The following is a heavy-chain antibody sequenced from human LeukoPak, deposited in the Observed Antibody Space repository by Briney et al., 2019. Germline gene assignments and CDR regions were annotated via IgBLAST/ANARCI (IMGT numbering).Heavy chain of an antibody. CDR2: IYHSGST. CDR3: ASNAGDRDY. Sequence: PSETLSLTCTVSGGSISSGGYYWSWIRQPPGKGLEWIGYIYHSGSTYYNPSLKSRVTISVDRSKNQFSLKLSSVTAADTAVYYCASNAGDRDYWGQGTLVTVSS. CDR1: GGSISSGGYY. J-gene: IGHJ4*02. D-gene: IGHD7-27*01. V-gene: IGHV4-30-2*01.